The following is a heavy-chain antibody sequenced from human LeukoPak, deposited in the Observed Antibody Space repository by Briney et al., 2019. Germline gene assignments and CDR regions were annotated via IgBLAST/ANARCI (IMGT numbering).Heavy chain of an antibody. D-gene: IGHD3-10*01. CDR1: GGSISSYY. Sequence: PSETLSLTCTVSGGSISSYYWSWIRQPPGKGLEWIGYIYYSGSTYYNPSLKSRVTISVDTSKNQFSLKLSSVTAADTAVYYCASGITMVRGVRYYGYWGQGTLVTVSS. CDR3: ASGITMVRGVRYYGY. V-gene: IGHV4-59*12. CDR2: IYYSGST. J-gene: IGHJ4*02.